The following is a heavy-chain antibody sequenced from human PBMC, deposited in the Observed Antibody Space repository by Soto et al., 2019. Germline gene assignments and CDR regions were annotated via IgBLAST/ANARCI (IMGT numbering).Heavy chain of an antibody. Sequence: SVKVSCKASGGTFSSYAISWVRQAPGQGLEWMGGIIPIFGTANYAQKFQGRVTITADESTSTAYMELSSLRSEDTAVYYFARALGLIGTTVGPQTPYDYGMDGWGQGTTVT. D-gene: IGHD1-7*01. CDR3: ARALGLIGTTVGPQTPYDYGMDG. V-gene: IGHV1-69*13. CDR1: GGTFSSYA. CDR2: IIPIFGTA. J-gene: IGHJ6*02.